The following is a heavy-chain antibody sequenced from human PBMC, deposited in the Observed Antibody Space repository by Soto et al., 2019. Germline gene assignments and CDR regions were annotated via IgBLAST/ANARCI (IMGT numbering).Heavy chain of an antibody. D-gene: IGHD4-4*01. V-gene: IGHV3-49*03. Sequence: GGSLRLSCTASGFTFGDYAMSWFRQAPGKGLEWVGFIRSKAYGGTTEYAASVKGRFTISRGDSKSIAYLQMNSLKTEDTAVYYCTRTYSNYEFWFDPWGQGTLVTVSS. CDR1: GFTFGDYA. CDR3: TRTYSNYEFWFDP. CDR2: IRSKAYGGTT. J-gene: IGHJ5*02.